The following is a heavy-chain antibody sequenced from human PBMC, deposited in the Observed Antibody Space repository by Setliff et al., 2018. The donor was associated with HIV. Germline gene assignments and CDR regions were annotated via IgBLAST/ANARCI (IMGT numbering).Heavy chain of an antibody. CDR3: ARVRERIGVTGTDDAFDI. CDR2: ISPYNGNT. Sequence: ASVKVSCKAAGYSFHIYGLSWVRLAPGQGLEWMGWISPYNGNTNYAQRFQGRLTMTTDTSTITAYMELRSLRCDDTAVYYCARVRERIGVTGTDDAFDIWGQGTAVTVSS. V-gene: IGHV1-18*01. J-gene: IGHJ3*02. CDR1: GYSFHIYG. D-gene: IGHD3-3*01.